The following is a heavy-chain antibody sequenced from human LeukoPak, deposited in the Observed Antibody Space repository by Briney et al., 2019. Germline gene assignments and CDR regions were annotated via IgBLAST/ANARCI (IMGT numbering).Heavy chain of an antibody. Sequence: PSETLSLTCTVSGGSISSDSYYWSWIRQPAGKGLEWIGRIYTSGSTNYNPSLKSRVTISVDTSKNQFSLKLSSVTAADTAVYYCARDNGVAATGDWFDPWGQGTLVTVSS. J-gene: IGHJ5*02. D-gene: IGHD6-13*01. CDR3: ARDNGVAATGDWFDP. V-gene: IGHV4-61*02. CDR2: IYTSGST. CDR1: GGSISSDSYY.